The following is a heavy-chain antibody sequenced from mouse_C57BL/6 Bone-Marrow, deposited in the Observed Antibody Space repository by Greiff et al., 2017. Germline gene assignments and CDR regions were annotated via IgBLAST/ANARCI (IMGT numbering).Heavy chain of an antibody. V-gene: IGHV14-1*01. CDR2: IAPEDGDT. Sequence: EVQLQQSGAELVRPGASVKLSCTASGFNIKDYYMHWVKQSPEQGLEWIGRIAPEDGDTEYAPKFQGKATMTADTSSNTAYLQLSSLTSEDTAVYYCTPVYYCCSSPAYWGQGTLVTVSS. CDR3: TPVYYCCSSPAY. CDR1: GFNIKDYY. J-gene: IGHJ3*01. D-gene: IGHD1-1*01.